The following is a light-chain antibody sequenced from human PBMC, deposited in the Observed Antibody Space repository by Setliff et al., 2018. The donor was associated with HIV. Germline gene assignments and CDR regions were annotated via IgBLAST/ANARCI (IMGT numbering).Light chain of an antibody. CDR2: SIN. J-gene: IGLJ1*01. CDR3: AAWDNSLKGYV. Sequence: QSALTQPPSASGTPGQRVTISCSGSSSNIGVNTVNWYQHLPGTAPRLLVYSINQRPTGVPDRFSGSKSGTSASLAISGLQFEDEADYYCAAWDNSLKGYVFGTGTKGTVL. CDR1: SSNIGVNT. V-gene: IGLV1-44*01.